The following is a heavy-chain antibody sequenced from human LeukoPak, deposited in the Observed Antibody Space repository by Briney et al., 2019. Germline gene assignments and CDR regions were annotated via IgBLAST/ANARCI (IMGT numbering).Heavy chain of an antibody. Sequence: PSETLSLTCAVYGGSFSGYYWSWIRQPPGKGLEWIGEINHSGSTNYNPSLKSRVTISVDTSKNQFSLKLSSVTAADTAVYYCARGGVTHFDYWGQGTLVTVSS. J-gene: IGHJ4*02. CDR2: INHSGST. D-gene: IGHD2-21*02. V-gene: IGHV4-34*01. CDR1: GGSFSGYY. CDR3: ARGGVTHFDY.